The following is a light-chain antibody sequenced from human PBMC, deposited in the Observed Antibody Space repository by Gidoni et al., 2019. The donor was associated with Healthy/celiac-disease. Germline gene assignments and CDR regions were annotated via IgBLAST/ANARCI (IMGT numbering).Light chain of an antibody. Sequence: DIVMTQSPAPLSVSPGEIATLSCRASQSVSSNLAWYQQKPGQAPRLLIYGASSRATGIPARFSGSGSGTEFTLTISSLQAEDFAVYYCQQDNNWPPYTCGQGTKLEIK. CDR1: QSVSSN. CDR2: GAS. V-gene: IGKV3D-15*01. CDR3: QQDNNWPPYT. J-gene: IGKJ2*01.